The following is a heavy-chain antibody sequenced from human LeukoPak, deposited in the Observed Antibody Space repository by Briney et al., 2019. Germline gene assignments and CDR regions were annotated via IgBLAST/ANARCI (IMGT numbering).Heavy chain of an antibody. Sequence: SGGSLRLSCEASGITISDAWMSWVRQAPGEGLEWVGRIKSKSAGGTTDHAAPVKGRFTISRDDSKNTLYLQMNSLTIEDTAVYYCVTPPDWGQGTLVTVSS. CDR2: IKSKSAGGTT. CDR3: VTPPD. CDR1: GITISDAW. D-gene: IGHD5-18*01. J-gene: IGHJ4*02. V-gene: IGHV3-15*01.